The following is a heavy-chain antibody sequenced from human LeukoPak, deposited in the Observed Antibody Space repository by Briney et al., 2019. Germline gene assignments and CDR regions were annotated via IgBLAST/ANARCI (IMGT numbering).Heavy chain of an antibody. J-gene: IGHJ3*02. D-gene: IGHD3-22*01. V-gene: IGHV4-30-4*01. CDR1: GGSISSGDYY. CDR2: IYYSGST. Sequence: PSQTLSLTCTVSGGSISSGDYYWSWNRQPPGKGLEWIGYIYYSGSTYYNPSLKSRVTISVDTSKNQFSLKLSSVTAADTAVYYCARVPDSSGYYYGAFDIRGQGTMVTVSS. CDR3: ARVPDSSGYYYGAFDI.